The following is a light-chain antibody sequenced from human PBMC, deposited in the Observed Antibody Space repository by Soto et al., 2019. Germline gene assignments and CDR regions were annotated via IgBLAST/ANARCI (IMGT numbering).Light chain of an antibody. J-gene: IGKJ1*01. CDR3: QQYKSWWT. V-gene: IGKV1-5*01. CDR2: DAS. CDR1: QSISSW. Sequence: DIQMSQSPSTLSASVGDRVTITCRASQSISSWLAWYQQKPGKAPKLLIYDASSLESGVPSKFSGSGSGTEFTLTISSLQPDDFATYYCQQYKSWWTFGQGTKV.